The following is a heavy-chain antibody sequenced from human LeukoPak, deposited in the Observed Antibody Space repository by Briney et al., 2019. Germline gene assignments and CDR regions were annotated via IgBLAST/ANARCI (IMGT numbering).Heavy chain of an antibody. CDR2: INPNSGGT. Sequence: ASVKVSCKASGYTFTSYGISWVRQAPGQGLEWMGWINPNSGGTSYAQKFQGWVTMTRDTSISTAYMELSRLRSDDTAVYYCARDRYYYDSSGYYYWGQGTLVTVSS. V-gene: IGHV1-2*04. J-gene: IGHJ4*02. D-gene: IGHD3-22*01. CDR1: GYTFTSYG. CDR3: ARDRYYYDSSGYYY.